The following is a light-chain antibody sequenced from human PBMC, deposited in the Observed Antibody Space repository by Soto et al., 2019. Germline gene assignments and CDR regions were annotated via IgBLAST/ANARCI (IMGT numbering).Light chain of an antibody. J-gene: IGLJ3*02. Sequence: QSALTQPASVSGSPGQSITISCTGTSSDVGGYNYVSWYQQHPDKAPKLRIYEVSNRPSGLSNRFSGSKSGNTASLTISGLQAEDEADYYCSSYTTSSTWVFGGGTKLTVL. CDR1: SSDVGGYNY. CDR2: EVS. CDR3: SSYTTSSTWV. V-gene: IGLV2-14*01.